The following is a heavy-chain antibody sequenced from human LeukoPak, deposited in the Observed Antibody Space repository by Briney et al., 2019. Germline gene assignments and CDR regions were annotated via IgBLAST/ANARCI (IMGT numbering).Heavy chain of an antibody. D-gene: IGHD3-22*01. CDR3: ARPYYYDSRIDP. V-gene: IGHV4-30-4*01. Sequence: SETLSLTCTVSGGSISSGDYYWSWIRQPPGKRLEWIAYMYYSGSTYYNPSLKSRVTMSADTSKNQLSLKLSSVTAADTAVYYCARPYYYDSRIDPWGQGILVTVSS. CDR2: MYYSGST. J-gene: IGHJ5*02. CDR1: GGSISSGDYY.